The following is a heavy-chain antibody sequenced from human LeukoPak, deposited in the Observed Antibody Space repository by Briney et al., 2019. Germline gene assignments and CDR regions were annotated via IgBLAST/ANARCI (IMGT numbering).Heavy chain of an antibody. V-gene: IGHV4-4*07. D-gene: IGHD4-17*01. J-gene: IGHJ4*02. CDR1: GGSISSYY. CDR2: IYTSGST. Sequence: SDTLSLTCTVSGGSISSYYWSWIRQPAGKGLEWIGRIYTSGSTNYNPTLKSRVTMSVDTSKNQFSLKLSSVTAADTAVYYCARESSDYGDYLYYFDYWGQGTLVTVSS. CDR3: ARESSDYGDYLYYFDY.